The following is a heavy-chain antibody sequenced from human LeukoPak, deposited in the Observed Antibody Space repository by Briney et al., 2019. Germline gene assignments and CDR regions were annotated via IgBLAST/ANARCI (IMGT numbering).Heavy chain of an antibody. D-gene: IGHD6-13*01. Sequence: PSETLSLTCAVYGGCFSGYYWSWIRQPPGKGLEWIGEINHSGSTNYNPSLKSRVTISVDTSKNQFSLKLSSVTAADTAVYYCASTQQLAYFDYWGQGTLVTVSS. CDR3: ASTQQLAYFDY. V-gene: IGHV4-34*01. J-gene: IGHJ4*02. CDR2: INHSGST. CDR1: GGCFSGYY.